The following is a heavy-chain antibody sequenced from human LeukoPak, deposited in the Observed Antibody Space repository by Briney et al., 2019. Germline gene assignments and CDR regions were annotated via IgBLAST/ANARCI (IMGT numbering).Heavy chain of an antibody. Sequence: ASVKVSCKASGYTFTSYDINWVRQATGQGLEWMGWMNPNSGNTGYAQKFQGRVTMTRNTSISTAYMELSSLRSEDTAVYYCARVPPLRLRFSRGRYYYYYMDVWGEGTTVTVSS. D-gene: IGHD5-12*01. CDR2: MNPNSGNT. J-gene: IGHJ6*03. V-gene: IGHV1-8*01. CDR3: ARVPPLRLRFSRGRYYYYYMDV. CDR1: GYTFTSYD.